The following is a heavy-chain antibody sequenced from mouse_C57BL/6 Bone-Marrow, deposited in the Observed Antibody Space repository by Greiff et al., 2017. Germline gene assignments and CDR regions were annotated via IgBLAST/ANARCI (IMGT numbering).Heavy chain of an antibody. CDR2: IYPGDGDT. Sequence: VQLQQSGPELVKPGASVKISCKASGYAFSSSWMNWVKQRPGKGLEWIGRIYPGDGDTNYNGKFQGKATLTADKSSSTAYMQLSSLTSEDSAVYFCARRYYGSHYYAMDYWGQGTSVTVSS. V-gene: IGHV1-82*01. CDR3: ARRYYGSHYYAMDY. D-gene: IGHD1-1*01. CDR1: GYAFSSSW. J-gene: IGHJ4*01.